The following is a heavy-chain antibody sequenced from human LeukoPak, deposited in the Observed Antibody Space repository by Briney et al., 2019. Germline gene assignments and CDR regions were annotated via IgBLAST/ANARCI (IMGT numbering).Heavy chain of an antibody. V-gene: IGHV3-74*01. CDR1: GFTFSSYW. CDR3: ARDPPGEGIDY. D-gene: IGHD3-10*01. Sequence: GGSLRLSCAASGFTFSSYWMHWVRQGPGKGLVWVSHINSAGSDTSYADSVKGRLTISRDNARNMLYLQMNSLRAEDTAVYYCARDPPGEGIDYWGQGTLVTVSS. J-gene: IGHJ4*02. CDR2: INSAGSDT.